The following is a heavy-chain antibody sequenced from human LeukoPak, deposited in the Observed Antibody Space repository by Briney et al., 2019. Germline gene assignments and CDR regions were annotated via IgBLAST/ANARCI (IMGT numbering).Heavy chain of an antibody. CDR1: AFSINNFW. CDR3: ARSGIGRAFDI. CDR2: INKDATIT. D-gene: IGHD3-10*01. Sequence: GGSLRLSCAASAFSINNFWMHWVRQGPGKGLEWVSRINKDATITTYADSVKGRFTVSRDNVKNMVYLDMNGLRGDDTAVYYCARSGIGRAFDIWGQGATVTVSS. V-gene: IGHV3-74*03. J-gene: IGHJ3*02.